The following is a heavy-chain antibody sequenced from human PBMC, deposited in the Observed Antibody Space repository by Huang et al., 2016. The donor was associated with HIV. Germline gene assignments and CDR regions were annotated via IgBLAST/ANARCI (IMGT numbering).Heavy chain of an antibody. CDR1: GFTYDDYA. V-gene: IGHV3-9*01. J-gene: IGHJ4*02. D-gene: IGHD3-3*01. CDR2: ISWGSDTL. Sequence: EVQLVESGGGLIQPGRSLRLSCAASGFTYDDYAMHWVRQAPGKGLEWVSSISWGSDTLGYADSVKGRFTISRDNARHSLYLQMDSLRPEDTAFYYCAKEVGWGVPITWGQGTLVIVSS. CDR3: AKEVGWGVPIT.